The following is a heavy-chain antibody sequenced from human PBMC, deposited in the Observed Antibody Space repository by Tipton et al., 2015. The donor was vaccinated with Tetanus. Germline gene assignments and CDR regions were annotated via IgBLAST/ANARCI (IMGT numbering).Heavy chain of an antibody. D-gene: IGHD3-16*01. CDR2: ISYSSTSI. CDR3: ARDYTSYYAYYGMDV. V-gene: IGHV3-48*01. J-gene: IGHJ6*02. Sequence: SLRLSCAGSGFSFRDFGMNWVRQAPGKGLEWISYISYSSTSIYYADSVKGRFAVSRDTSENSVYLQLNSLRAEDTAVYYCARDYTSYYAYYGMDVWGQGTTVTVSS. CDR1: GFSFRDFG.